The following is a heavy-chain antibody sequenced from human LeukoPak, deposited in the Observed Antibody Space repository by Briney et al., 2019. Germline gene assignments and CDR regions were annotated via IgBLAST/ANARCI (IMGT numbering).Heavy chain of an antibody. V-gene: IGHV3-23*01. J-gene: IGHJ4*02. CDR1: GFTFSSYD. CDR3: AKLPEDSSGYSDY. Sequence: GGSLRLSCAASGFTFSSYDMSWVRQAPGKGVEWVSAISAGGSSTYYADSVKGRFTISRDNSKNTLYLQMNSLRAEDTAVYYCAKLPEDSSGYSDYWGQGTLVTVSS. D-gene: IGHD3-22*01. CDR2: ISAGGSST.